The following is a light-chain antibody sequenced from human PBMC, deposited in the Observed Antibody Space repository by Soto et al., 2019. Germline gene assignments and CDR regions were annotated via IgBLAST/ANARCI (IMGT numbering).Light chain of an antibody. CDR2: NDY. CDR3: AAWDDSLNAWL. J-gene: IGLJ3*02. Sequence: QAVVTQPPSASATPGQRVAISCSGSSSNIEENSVTWYQRLPGTAPRVLIHNDYQRPSGVPDRFSGSKSGTSASLAISGLQSEDEADYYCAAWDDSLNAWLFGGGTKLTVL. V-gene: IGLV1-44*01. CDR1: SSNIEENS.